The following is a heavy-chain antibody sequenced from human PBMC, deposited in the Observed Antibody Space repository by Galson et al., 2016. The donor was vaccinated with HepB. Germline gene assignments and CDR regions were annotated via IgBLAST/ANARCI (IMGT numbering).Heavy chain of an antibody. V-gene: IGHV1-18*01. Sequence: SVKVSCKASGYTFASYGISWVRLAPGQGLEWMGWISGYNGNTNYARKFQGRVTLTTNTSTSTAYMELRSLRSDDTAVYYCARHIVLMVFSADYYYYGMDVWGQGTTVTVSS. D-gene: IGHD2-8*01. CDR2: ISGYNGNT. CDR3: ARHIVLMVFSADYYYYGMDV. CDR1: GYTFASYG. J-gene: IGHJ6*02.